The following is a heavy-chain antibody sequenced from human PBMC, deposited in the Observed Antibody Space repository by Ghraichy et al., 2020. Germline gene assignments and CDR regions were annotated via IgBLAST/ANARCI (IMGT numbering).Heavy chain of an antibody. CDR3: TRQEDYLGTSSGRLFWYFDV. CDR1: VASVNNYY. CDR2: IYKTGRI. V-gene: IGHV4-59*08. Sequence: SETLSLTCTVSVASVNNYYWSWIRQPPGKGLEWIAYIYKTGRIKYNPSLKGRVSISIDTSKNQVSLTLSSVTAADTAVYYCTRQEDYLGTSSGRLFWYFDVWSRGTMVTVSS. J-gene: IGHJ2*01. D-gene: IGHD3-16*01.